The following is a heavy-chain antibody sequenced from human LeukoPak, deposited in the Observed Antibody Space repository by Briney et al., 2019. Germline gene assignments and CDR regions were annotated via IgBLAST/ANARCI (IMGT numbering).Heavy chain of an antibody. V-gene: IGHV3-48*01. Sequence: GGSLRLSCVASGFTFSTYSMNWVRQAPGKGLEWVSYITSSSSAKYYADSVKGRFTISRDNAENSLYLQMNSLRAEDTAVYYCARRLGYCSGGSCYWFDPWGQGTLVTVSS. J-gene: IGHJ5*02. CDR3: ARRLGYCSGGSCYWFDP. D-gene: IGHD2-15*01. CDR1: GFTFSTYS. CDR2: ITSSSSAK.